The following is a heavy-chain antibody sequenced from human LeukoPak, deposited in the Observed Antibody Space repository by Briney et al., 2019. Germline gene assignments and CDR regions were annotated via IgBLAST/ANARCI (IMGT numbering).Heavy chain of an antibody. CDR1: GFTFSSYE. V-gene: IGHV3-48*03. Sequence: PGGPLRLSCAASGFTFSSYEMNWVRQAPGRGLEWVSYISPSGSTIYYADSVKGRFTISRDNAKNSLYLQMNSLRAEDTAVYYCARDINNYGYGWGQGTLVTVSS. D-gene: IGHD3-16*01. J-gene: IGHJ4*02. CDR3: ARDINNYGYG. CDR2: ISPSGSTI.